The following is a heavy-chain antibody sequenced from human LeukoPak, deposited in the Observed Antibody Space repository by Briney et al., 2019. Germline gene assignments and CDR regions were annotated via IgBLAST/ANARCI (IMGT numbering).Heavy chain of an antibody. CDR1: GGSFSGYY. CDR3: ARPTVVTPGAFGI. J-gene: IGHJ3*02. D-gene: IGHD4-23*01. CDR2: INHSGST. Sequence: SETLSLTCAVYGGSFSGYYWSWIRQPPGKGLEWIGEINHSGSTNYNPSLKSRVTISVDTSKNQFSLKLSSVTAADTAVYYCARPTVVTPGAFGIWGQGTMVTVSS. V-gene: IGHV4-34*01.